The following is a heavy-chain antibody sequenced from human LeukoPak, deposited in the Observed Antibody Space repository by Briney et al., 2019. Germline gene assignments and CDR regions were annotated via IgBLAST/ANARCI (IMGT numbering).Heavy chain of an antibody. CDR2: INSDGSST. D-gene: IGHD3-22*01. Sequence: TGGSLRLSCAASGFTFSSYWMHWVRQAPGKGLVWVSRINSDGSSTSYADSVQGRFTISRDNAKNTVYLQMNSLRAEDTAVYYCARSLGSSGYQDYWGQGTLVTVSS. J-gene: IGHJ4*02. CDR1: GFTFSSYW. V-gene: IGHV3-74*01. CDR3: ARSLGSSGYQDY.